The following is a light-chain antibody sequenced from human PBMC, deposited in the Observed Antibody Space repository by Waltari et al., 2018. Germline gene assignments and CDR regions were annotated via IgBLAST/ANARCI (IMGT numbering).Light chain of an antibody. CDR3: SSYTSSSTLKL. J-gene: IGLJ2*01. CDR1: YRGVGGYNF. Sequence: QSALTQPVSVPGSPVQSITISCTGSYRGVGGYNFVSWYQQFSGEAPRLIIYDVSNRPSGVSSRFSGSKSGDTASLTISGLQTEDEADYYCSSYTSSSTLKLFGGGTKLTVL. CDR2: DVS. V-gene: IGLV2-14*03.